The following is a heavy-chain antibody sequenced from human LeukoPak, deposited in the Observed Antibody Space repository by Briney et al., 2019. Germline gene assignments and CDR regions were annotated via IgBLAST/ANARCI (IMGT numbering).Heavy chain of an antibody. V-gene: IGHV3-30*18. D-gene: IGHD2-15*01. Sequence: GGSLRLSCAASGFTFSSYGMHWVRQAPGKGLEWVAVISYDGSNKYYADSVKGRFTISRDNSKNTLYLQMNSLRAEDTAVYYCAKGGGGYCSGGSCSDAFDIWGQGTMVTVSS. CDR1: GFTFSSYG. CDR3: AKGGGGYCSGGSCSDAFDI. CDR2: ISYDGSNK. J-gene: IGHJ3*02.